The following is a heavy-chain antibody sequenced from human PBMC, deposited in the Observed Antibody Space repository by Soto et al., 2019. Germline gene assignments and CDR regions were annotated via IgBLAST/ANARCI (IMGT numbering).Heavy chain of an antibody. CDR3: ARAPRLNGDDYYYGMDV. V-gene: IGHV1-46*01. J-gene: IGHJ6*02. CDR1: GYTFTSYY. Sequence: GASVKVSCKASGYTFTSYYMHWVRQAPGQGLEWMGIINPSGGSTSYAQKFQGRVTMTRDTSTSTVYMELSSLRSEDTAVYYCARAPRLNGDDYYYGMDVWGQGTTVTVSS. CDR2: INPSGGST. D-gene: IGHD4-17*01.